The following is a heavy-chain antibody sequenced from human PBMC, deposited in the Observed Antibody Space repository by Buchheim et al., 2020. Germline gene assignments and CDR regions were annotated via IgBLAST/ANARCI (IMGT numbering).Heavy chain of an antibody. D-gene: IGHD1-26*01. CDR1: GYIFTGYA. Sequence: QVQLVQSGAEVKKPGASVKVSCKASGYIFTGYAIHWVRQAPGQSLEWMGWINAAYGDTEYSQKFQGRVTITRDTSASTAYMELSSLRSEDTSVYYCARDRVGAINWFDTWGQGTL. J-gene: IGHJ5*02. V-gene: IGHV1-3*01. CDR2: INAAYGDT. CDR3: ARDRVGAINWFDT.